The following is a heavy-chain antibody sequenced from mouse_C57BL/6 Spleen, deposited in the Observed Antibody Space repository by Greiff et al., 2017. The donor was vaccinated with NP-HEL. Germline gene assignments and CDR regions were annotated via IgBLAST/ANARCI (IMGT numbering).Heavy chain of an antibody. CDR2: IDPEDGDT. D-gene: IGHD2-2*01. CDR3: TTYGYDY. CDR1: GFTFTDYY. Sequence: EVKLQESGAELVRPGASVKLSCTASGFTFTDYYMHWVQQRPEKGLEWIGRIDPEDGDTEYAPKFQVKATMTDDTSSNTANVQLISLRSKDNAGDYFTTYGYDYWGQGTTLTVSS. J-gene: IGHJ2*01. V-gene: IGHV14-1*01.